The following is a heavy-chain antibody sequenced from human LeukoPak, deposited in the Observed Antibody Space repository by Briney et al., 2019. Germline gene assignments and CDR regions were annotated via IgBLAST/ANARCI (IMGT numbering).Heavy chain of an antibody. D-gene: IGHD3-3*01. CDR1: GGSISSYY. CDR3: ARVAIFGVVIREEYFDY. V-gene: IGHV4-4*07. J-gene: IGHJ4*02. CDR2: IYTSGST. Sequence: ASETLSLTCTVSGGSISSYYWSWIRQPAGKGLEWIGRIYTSGSTNYNPSLKSRVTMSVDTSKNQFSLKLSSVTAADTAVYYCARVAIFGVVIREEYFDYWGQGNLVTVSS.